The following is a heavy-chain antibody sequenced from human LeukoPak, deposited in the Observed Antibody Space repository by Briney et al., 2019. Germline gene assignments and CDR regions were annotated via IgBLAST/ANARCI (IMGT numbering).Heavy chain of an antibody. Sequence: PGGSLRLSCVDSGFTFSNYAMNWVRQAPGKGLEWVSAISGSGGNTYYADSVKGRLTISRDNSRNTLFLQINSLRAEDTVVYYCAKAGGLDHYYYMDVWGKGTTVTVS. J-gene: IGHJ6*03. CDR2: ISGSGGNT. V-gene: IGHV3-23*01. CDR1: GFTFSNYA. CDR3: AKAGGLDHYYYMDV.